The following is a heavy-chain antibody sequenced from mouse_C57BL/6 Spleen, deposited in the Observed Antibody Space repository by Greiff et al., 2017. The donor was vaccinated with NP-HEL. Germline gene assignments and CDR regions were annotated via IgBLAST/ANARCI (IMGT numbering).Heavy chain of an antibody. Sequence: DVKLVESGEGLVKPGGSLKLSCAASGFTFSSYAMSWVRQTPEKRLEWVAYISSGGDYIYYADTVKGRFTISRDNARNTLYLQMSSLKSEDTAMYYCTRRAAQATFYAMDYWGQGTSVTVSS. D-gene: IGHD3-2*02. V-gene: IGHV5-9-1*02. CDR1: GFTFSSYA. CDR3: TRRAAQATFYAMDY. J-gene: IGHJ4*01. CDR2: ISSGGDYI.